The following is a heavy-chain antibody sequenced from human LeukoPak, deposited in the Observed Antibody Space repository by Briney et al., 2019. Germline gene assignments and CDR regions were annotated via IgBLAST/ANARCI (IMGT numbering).Heavy chain of an antibody. CDR2: IYYSGST. Sequence: SGTLSLTCTVSGGSISSYYWSWIRQPPGKGLEWIGYIYYSGSTNYNPSLKSRVTISVDTSKNQFSLKLSSVTAADTAVYYCARGEDDYSNSLDYWGQGTLVTVSS. CDR3: ARGEDDYSNSLDY. J-gene: IGHJ4*02. D-gene: IGHD4-4*01. CDR1: GGSISSYY. V-gene: IGHV4-59*01.